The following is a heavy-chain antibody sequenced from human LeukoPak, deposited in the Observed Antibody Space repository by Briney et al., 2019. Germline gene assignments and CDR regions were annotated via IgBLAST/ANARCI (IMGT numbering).Heavy chain of an antibody. V-gene: IGHV3-48*04. D-gene: IGHD3-16*02. CDR2: ISSSSSTI. CDR1: GFTFSSYS. CDR3: ARVPNYVWGSYRYTVAFDY. J-gene: IGHJ4*02. Sequence: GSLRLSCAASGFTFSSYSMNWVRQAPGKGLEWVSYISSSSSTIYYADSVKGRFTISRDNAKNSLYLQMNSLRAEDTAVYYCARVPNYVWGSYRYTVAFDYWGQGTLVTVSS.